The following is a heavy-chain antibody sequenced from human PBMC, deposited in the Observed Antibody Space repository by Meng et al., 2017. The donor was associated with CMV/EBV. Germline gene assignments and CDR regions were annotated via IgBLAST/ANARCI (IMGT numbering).Heavy chain of an antibody. CDR1: GFTFSSYW. CDR2: IKQDGSDK. Sequence: GGSLRLSCVASGFTFSSYWMSWVRQAPGKGLEWLANIKQDGSDKYYVDSVKGRFTISRDNPKNSLFLQMNSLRAEDTAVYYCARVWALSGTVIGDWFDPWGQGTLVTVSS. D-gene: IGHD1-7*01. J-gene: IGHJ5*02. CDR3: ARVWALSGTVIGDWFDP. V-gene: IGHV3-7*01.